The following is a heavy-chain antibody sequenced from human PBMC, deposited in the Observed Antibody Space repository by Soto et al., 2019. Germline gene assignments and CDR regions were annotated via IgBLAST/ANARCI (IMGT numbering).Heavy chain of an antibody. V-gene: IGHV3-23*01. CDR3: AISTAFMTTVDPDAFDI. D-gene: IGHD4-17*01. CDR1: GFTFSSYA. CDR2: ISGSGGST. Sequence: GGSLRLSCAASGFTFSSYAMSWVRQAPGKGLEWVSAISGSGGSTYYADSVKGRFTISRDNSKNTLYLQMNSLRAEDTAVYYCAISTAFMTTVDPDAFDIWGQGTMVTVSS. J-gene: IGHJ3*02.